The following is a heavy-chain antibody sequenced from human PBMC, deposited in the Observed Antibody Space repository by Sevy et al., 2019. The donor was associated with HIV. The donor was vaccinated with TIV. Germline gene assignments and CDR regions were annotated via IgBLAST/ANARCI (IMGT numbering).Heavy chain of an antibody. V-gene: IGHV4-59*13. Sequence: SETLSLTCTVSGGSISSYFWTWIREPPGKGLEWIGNVSYSGTTNYNSSLKSRVTMSLDTSKNQFSLDLTSVTAADTAVYYCARDSAVIPRGLVYWGQGAQVTVSS. CDR1: GGSISSYF. CDR3: ARDSAVIPRGLVY. D-gene: IGHD3-9*01. J-gene: IGHJ4*02. CDR2: VSYSGTT.